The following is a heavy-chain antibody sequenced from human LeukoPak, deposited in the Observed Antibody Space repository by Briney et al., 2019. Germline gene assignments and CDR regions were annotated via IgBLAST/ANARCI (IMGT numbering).Heavy chain of an antibody. J-gene: IGHJ3*01. V-gene: IGHV3-21*04. D-gene: IGHD2-15*01. CDR1: GFTFSSYS. CDR3: AKDRGGSSQLGDAFDV. CDR2: ISSSSSYI. Sequence: AGGSLRLSCAASGFTFSSYSMNWVRQAPGKGLEWVSSISSSSSYIYYADSVKGRFTISRDNAKNSLYLQMNSLRAGDTALYYCAKDRGGSSQLGDAFDVWGQGTMVSVSS.